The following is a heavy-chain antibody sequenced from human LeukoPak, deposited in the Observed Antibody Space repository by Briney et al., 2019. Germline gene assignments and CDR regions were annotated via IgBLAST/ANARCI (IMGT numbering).Heavy chain of an antibody. V-gene: IGHV4-39*01. CDR3: SKGFEDWGGADF. J-gene: IGHJ4*02. D-gene: IGHD3-10*01. Sequence: SETLSLTCDVSNVSVTTSGYHWGWIRQPPGEGLEWIASISYNGTSYYNLSLRSRVTIFVDTSKNQVSVTLRSVAARDTAVYYCSKGFEDWGGADFWGQGALVTVSS. CDR2: ISYNGTS. CDR1: NVSVTTSGYH.